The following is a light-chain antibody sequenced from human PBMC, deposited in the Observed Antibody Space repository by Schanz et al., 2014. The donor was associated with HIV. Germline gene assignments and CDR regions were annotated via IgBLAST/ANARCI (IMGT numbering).Light chain of an antibody. V-gene: IGLV2-14*03. J-gene: IGLJ1*01. CDR2: AVS. Sequence: QSALTQPASVSGSPGQSITISCSGSSSDIGTYNYISWYQQHPGRAPKLIIYAVSDRPSGVSGVSYRFSGSKSGNTASLTISGLQAEDEADFYCCSYTTTSTYVFGAGTKLTVL. CDR1: SSDIGTYNY. CDR3: CSYTTTSTYV.